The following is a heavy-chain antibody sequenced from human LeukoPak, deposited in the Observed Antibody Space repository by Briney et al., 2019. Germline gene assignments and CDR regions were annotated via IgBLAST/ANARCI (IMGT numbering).Heavy chain of an antibody. CDR1: GGTFSSYA. J-gene: IGHJ4*02. Sequence: GASVKVSCKASGGTFSSYAISWVRQAPGQGLEWMGGIIPIFGTANYAQKIQGRVTITADESTSTAYMELSSLRSEDTAVYYCARGRMGAVTDYWGQGTLVTVSS. V-gene: IGHV1-69*13. D-gene: IGHD1-26*01. CDR2: IIPIFGTA. CDR3: ARGRMGAVTDY.